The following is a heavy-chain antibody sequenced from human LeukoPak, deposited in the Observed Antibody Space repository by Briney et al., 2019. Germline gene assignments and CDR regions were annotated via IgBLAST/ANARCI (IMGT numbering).Heavy chain of an antibody. CDR3: ARSQGDDYFDY. Sequence: SETLSLTCTVSGGSISNYYWSWIRQPPGKGLEWIGYIYYSGSTNYSPSLKSRVTISVDTSKNQFSLKLSSVTAADTAVYYCARSQGDDYFDYWGQGTLVTVSS. CDR2: IYYSGST. D-gene: IGHD3-16*01. J-gene: IGHJ4*02. V-gene: IGHV4-59*08. CDR1: GGSISNYY.